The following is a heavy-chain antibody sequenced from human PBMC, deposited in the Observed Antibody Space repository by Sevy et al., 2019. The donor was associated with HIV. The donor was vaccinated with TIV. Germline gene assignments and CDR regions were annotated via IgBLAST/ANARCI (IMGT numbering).Heavy chain of an antibody. D-gene: IGHD2-8*02. CDR3: ASGWGTGWYYFDY. V-gene: IGHV1-69*13. Sequence: ASVKVSCKASGGTFSRYGISWVRQAPGQGLEWMGGIIPIRGTVNYAQKFQGRVTMTEDESTKTAYMELSSLRTEDTAVYYWASGWGTGWYYFDYWGQETLVTVSS. J-gene: IGHJ4*02. CDR1: GGTFSRYG. CDR2: IIPIRGTV.